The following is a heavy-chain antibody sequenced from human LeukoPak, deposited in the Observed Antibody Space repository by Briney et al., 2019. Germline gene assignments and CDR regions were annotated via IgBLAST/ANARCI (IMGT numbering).Heavy chain of an antibody. V-gene: IGHV4-30-4*01. CDR2: IYYTVST. CDR1: ADSINKGVYY. CDR3: ARTILRFTGEFDI. J-gene: IGHJ3*02. D-gene: IGHD1-26*01. Sequence: SEALSITCMVSADSINKGVYYCGSTRQPPGDRLEFIAYIYYTVSTYYNTFLKTRVTISVNTSNNQFFRKLSSVTAADTAVYYCARTILRFTGEFDIWGQGTMVTVSS.